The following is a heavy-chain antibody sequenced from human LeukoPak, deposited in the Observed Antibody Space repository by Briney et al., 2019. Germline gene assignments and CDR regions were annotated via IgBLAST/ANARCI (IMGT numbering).Heavy chain of an antibody. Sequence: SETLSLTCTVSGASISSYYWSWIRQSPGKGLEWIGYIYYNGNTNYNPSLKGRVTISVDSSKNQFSLRLSSVTAADTAVYYCARVAVSAREYFDYWGQGTLITVSS. J-gene: IGHJ4*02. V-gene: IGHV4-59*12. D-gene: IGHD2-21*02. CDR2: IYYNGNT. CDR1: GASISSYY. CDR3: ARVAVSAREYFDY.